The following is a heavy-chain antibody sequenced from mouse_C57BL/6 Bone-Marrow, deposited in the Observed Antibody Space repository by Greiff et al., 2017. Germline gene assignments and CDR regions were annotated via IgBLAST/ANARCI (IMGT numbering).Heavy chain of an antibody. Sequence: QVQLQQPGAELVKPGASVKLSCKASGYTFTSYWMHWVKQRPGQGLEWIGMIHPNSGSTNYNEKFKSKATLTVDKSSITAYMQLSSLTSEDSAVXDCARSRLLLTAVWGTGTTVTVSS. J-gene: IGHJ1*03. CDR2: IHPNSGST. CDR1: GYTFTSYW. V-gene: IGHV1-64*01. CDR3: ARSRLLLTAV. D-gene: IGHD1-1*01.